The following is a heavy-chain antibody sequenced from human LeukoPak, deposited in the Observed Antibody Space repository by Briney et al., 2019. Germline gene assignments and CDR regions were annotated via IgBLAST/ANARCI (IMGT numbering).Heavy chain of an antibody. D-gene: IGHD5-24*01. J-gene: IGHJ4*02. CDR3: ATRDGYNFDY. Sequence: ASVKVSCKASGYTFTGYYMHWVRQAPGQGLEWMGWINPNSGGTNYAQKFQGRVTMTRDTSISTVYMELSSLRSEDTAVYYCATRDGYNFDYWGQGTLVTVSS. CDR1: GYTFTGYY. V-gene: IGHV1-2*02. CDR2: INPNSGGT.